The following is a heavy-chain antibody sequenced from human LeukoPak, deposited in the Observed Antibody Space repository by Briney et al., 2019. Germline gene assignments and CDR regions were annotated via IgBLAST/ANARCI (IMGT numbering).Heavy chain of an antibody. J-gene: IGHJ2*01. CDR1: DDSINNLC. Sequence: PPETLSQTCTVSDDSINNLCWGWIRQPPGKGLEWIGYMHNDGSTNYNPSLASRVTISLDTSKNQFSLRVKSVTAADTAMYYCARGRRDGYNLNWYFDLWGGGTLVSVSS. CDR3: ARGRRDGYNLNWYFDL. D-gene: IGHD5-24*01. V-gene: IGHV4-59*11. CDR2: MHNDGST.